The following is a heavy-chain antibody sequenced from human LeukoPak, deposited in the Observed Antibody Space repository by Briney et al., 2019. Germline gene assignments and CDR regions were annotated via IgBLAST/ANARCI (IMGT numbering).Heavy chain of an antibody. D-gene: IGHD6-19*01. CDR1: GFTFNSYA. CDR2: ISGSGGST. Sequence: GGSLRLSWAASGFTFNSYAMSWVRQAPGKGLEWVSTISGSGGSTYYADSVKGRFTISRDNSKITLSLQMNSLRAEDTAVYYCAKGRIAVAAPFDYWGQGTQVTVSS. J-gene: IGHJ4*02. CDR3: AKGRIAVAAPFDY. V-gene: IGHV3-23*01.